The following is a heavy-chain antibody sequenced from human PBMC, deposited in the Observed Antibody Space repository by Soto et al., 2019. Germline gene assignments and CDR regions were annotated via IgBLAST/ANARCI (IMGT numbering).Heavy chain of an antibody. CDR1: GGTFSSYA. Sequence: QVQLVQSGAEVKKPGSSVKVSCKASGGTFSSYAISWVRQAPGQGLEWMGGIIPIFGTANYAQKFQGRVTITADEPKSPAYMELSSMRSEDTAVYYCARGYCSGGSCYLPHYYYYDGMDVWGQGTTVTVSS. J-gene: IGHJ6*02. V-gene: IGHV1-69*01. D-gene: IGHD2-15*01. CDR3: ARGYCSGGSCYLPHYYYYDGMDV. CDR2: IIPIFGTA.